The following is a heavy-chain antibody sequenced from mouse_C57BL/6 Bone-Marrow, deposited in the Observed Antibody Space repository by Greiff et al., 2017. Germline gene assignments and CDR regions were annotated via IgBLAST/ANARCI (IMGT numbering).Heavy chain of an antibody. J-gene: IGHJ1*03. CDR3: ARPDYSNYWYFDV. CDR2: IYPGSGST. Sequence: VQLQQSGAELVKPGASVKMSCKASGYTFTSYWITWVKQRPGQGLEWIGDIYPGSGSTNYNEKFKSKATLTVDTASSTAYMQLSSLTSEDSAVYYCARPDYSNYWYFDVWGTGTTGTVSS. CDR1: GYTFTSYW. D-gene: IGHD2-5*01. V-gene: IGHV1-55*01.